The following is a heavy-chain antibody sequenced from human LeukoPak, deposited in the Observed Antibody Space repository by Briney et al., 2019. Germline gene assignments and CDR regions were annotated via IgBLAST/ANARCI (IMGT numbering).Heavy chain of an antibody. CDR2: IYTSGST. Sequence: GSLRLSCAASGFTFSSYAMSWVRLPAGKGLELIGRIYTSGSTNYNPSLKSRVTISVDTSKNQFSLKLSSVTAADTAVYYCARVSYDSSGYYYFRDAFDIWGQGTMVTVSS. D-gene: IGHD3-22*01. CDR1: GFTFSSYA. J-gene: IGHJ3*02. V-gene: IGHV4-4*07. CDR3: ARVSYDSSGYYYFRDAFDI.